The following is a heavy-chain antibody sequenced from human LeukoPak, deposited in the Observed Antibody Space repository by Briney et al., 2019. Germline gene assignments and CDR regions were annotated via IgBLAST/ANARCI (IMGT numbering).Heavy chain of an antibody. CDR3: ARGYDSSGYFSD. Sequence: ASVTVSCTASGYTFSSNAINWVRQAPGQGLEWMGWIDTNTGNPTYAQGFTGQFVFSLDTSVSTAYLQISSLKAEDTAEYFCARGYDSSGYFSDWGQGTLVTVSS. V-gene: IGHV7-4-1*02. CDR2: IDTNTGNP. CDR1: GYTFSSNA. D-gene: IGHD3-22*01. J-gene: IGHJ4*02.